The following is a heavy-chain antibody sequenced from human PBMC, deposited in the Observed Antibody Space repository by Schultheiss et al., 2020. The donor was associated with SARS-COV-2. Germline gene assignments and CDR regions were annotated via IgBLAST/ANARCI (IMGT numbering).Heavy chain of an antibody. Sequence: SETLSLTCTVSGGSVSSGSYYWSWIRQPPGKGLEWIGYIYYSGSTNYNPSLKSRVTISVDTSKNQFSLKLSSVTAADTAVYYCARDRYDILTGYYTDYWGQGTLVTVSS. CDR3: ARDRYDILTGYYTDY. CDR2: IYYSGST. D-gene: IGHD3-9*01. CDR1: GGSVSSGSYY. J-gene: IGHJ4*02. V-gene: IGHV4-61*01.